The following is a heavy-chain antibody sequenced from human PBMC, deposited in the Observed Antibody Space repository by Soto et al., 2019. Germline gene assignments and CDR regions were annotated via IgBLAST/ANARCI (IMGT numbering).Heavy chain of an antibody. D-gene: IGHD1-26*01. J-gene: IGHJ4*02. CDR1: GLTFSDYW. CDR3: TNDKFSGSYYVRGLTYYFEY. V-gene: IGHV3-7*03. CDR2: IRQDESEK. Sequence: EVPLVESGGGLVQPGGSLRLSCAVSGLTFSDYWMSWVRQAPGKGLEWVANIRQDESEKNYADSVKGRFTISRDNAKSSVYLQMNSLRAEDTAVYYCTNDKFSGSYYVRGLTYYFEYWGQGTLVTVSS.